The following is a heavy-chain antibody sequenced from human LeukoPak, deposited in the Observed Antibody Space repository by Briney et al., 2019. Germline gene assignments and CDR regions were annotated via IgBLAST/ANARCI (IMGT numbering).Heavy chain of an antibody. CDR3: ARRGRVAALGY. CDR1: GGSISSSSYY. D-gene: IGHD3-16*01. CDR2: IYYSGST. J-gene: IGHJ4*02. Sequence: SETLSLTCTVSGGSISSSSYYWGWIRQPPGKGLEWIGSIYYSGSTYYNPSLKSRVTISVDTSKNQFSLKLSSVTAADTAVYYCARRGRVAALGYWGQGTLVTVSS. V-gene: IGHV4-39*01.